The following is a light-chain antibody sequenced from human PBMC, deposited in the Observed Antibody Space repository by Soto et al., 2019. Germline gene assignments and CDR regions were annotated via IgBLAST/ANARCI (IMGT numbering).Light chain of an antibody. V-gene: IGKV3-15*01. CDR2: GAS. CDR3: QQYYHWPVT. Sequence: EILMTQSPDTLSVSPWERVTLSCRASRTVSNRLAWYQHKPGQAPRLLISGASTGATGIPPRFRGSGSGTEFTLTVDTLQSEDIAIYYCQQYYHWPVTFGGGTKV. J-gene: IGKJ4*01. CDR1: RTVSNR.